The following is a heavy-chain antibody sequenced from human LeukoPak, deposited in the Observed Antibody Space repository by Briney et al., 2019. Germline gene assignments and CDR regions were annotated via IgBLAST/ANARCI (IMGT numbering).Heavy chain of an antibody. D-gene: IGHD6-13*01. V-gene: IGHV4-61*02. CDR3: ARSEAAGSLWYAHDY. CDR1: GGSISSGSYY. CDR2: IYTSGST. Sequence: SETLSLTCTVPGGSISSGSYYWSWIRQPAGKGLEWIGRIYTSGSTNYNPSLKSRVTISVDTSKNQFSLKLSSVTAADTAVYYCARSEAAGSLWYAHDYWGQGTLVTVSS. J-gene: IGHJ4*02.